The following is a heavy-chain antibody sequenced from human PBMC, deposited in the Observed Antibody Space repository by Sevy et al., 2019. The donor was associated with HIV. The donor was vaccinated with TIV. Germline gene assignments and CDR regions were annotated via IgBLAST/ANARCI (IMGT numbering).Heavy chain of an antibody. CDR1: GFPFNDHA. Sequence: GGSLRLSCAASGFPFNDHAMHWVRQVPGKGLEWVSGVSWNSRNMGFADSVKGRFTISRDNANHFLYLEMNSLRPEDTAFYYCAKDINRGCDGINCYPYYYYFYGLDVWGQGTTVTVSS. D-gene: IGHD2-21*01. CDR2: VSWNSRNM. V-gene: IGHV3-9*01. J-gene: IGHJ6*02. CDR3: AKDINRGCDGINCYPYYYYFYGLDV.